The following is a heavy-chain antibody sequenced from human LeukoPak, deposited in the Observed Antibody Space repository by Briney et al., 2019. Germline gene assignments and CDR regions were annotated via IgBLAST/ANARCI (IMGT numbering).Heavy chain of an antibody. V-gene: IGHV1-2*02. CDR1: GYTFTDYY. Sequence: SVKVSCKVSGYTFTDYYMHWVRQAPGQGLEWMGWINPNRGGTNYAQKFQGRVTMTRDTSISTAYLELSRMRSDDTAVYYCAREVVSGSYFYYYYYYMDVWGKGTTVTISS. J-gene: IGHJ6*03. CDR2: INPNRGGT. D-gene: IGHD1-26*01. CDR3: AREVVSGSYFYYYYYYMDV.